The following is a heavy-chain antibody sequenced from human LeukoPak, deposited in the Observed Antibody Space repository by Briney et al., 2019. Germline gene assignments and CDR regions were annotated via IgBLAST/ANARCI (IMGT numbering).Heavy chain of an antibody. Sequence: GGSLRLSCAASGFTFSSYGMHWVRQAPGKGLEWVAVISYDGSNKYYADSVKGRFTISRDNSKNTLYLQMNSLRAEDTAVYYCAKGYYGSGSYLDYWGQGTLVTVPS. CDR1: GFTFSSYG. D-gene: IGHD3-10*01. CDR2: ISYDGSNK. CDR3: AKGYYGSGSYLDY. V-gene: IGHV3-30*18. J-gene: IGHJ4*02.